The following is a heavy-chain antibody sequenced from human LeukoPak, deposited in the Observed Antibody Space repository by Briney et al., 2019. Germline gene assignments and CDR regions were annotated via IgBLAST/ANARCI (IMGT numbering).Heavy chain of an antibody. V-gene: IGHV1-69*04. CDR2: IIPIVNIA. Sequence: SVKVSCKASGYTFTGYYIHWVRQAPGQGLQWIGRIIPIVNIANSAKEFQDRLTITADRSTNTAYMELSSLRSDDTAVYFCMRVATATNPLDLWGQGTLVTVSS. J-gene: IGHJ5*02. CDR1: GYTFTGYY. CDR3: MRVATATNPLDL.